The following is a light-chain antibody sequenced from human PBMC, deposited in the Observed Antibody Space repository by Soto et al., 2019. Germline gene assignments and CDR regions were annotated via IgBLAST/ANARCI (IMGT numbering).Light chain of an antibody. Sequence: DIQMTQSPSTLSASVGDRVTITCRASQSISSWLAWYQQKPGKAPKLLIYDASSLESGVPSRFSGSGSGTEFPLTISSLQPDDFATYYCQQYNSYPFFGQGTKLEIK. J-gene: IGKJ2*01. V-gene: IGKV1-5*01. CDR1: QSISSW. CDR3: QQYNSYPF. CDR2: DAS.